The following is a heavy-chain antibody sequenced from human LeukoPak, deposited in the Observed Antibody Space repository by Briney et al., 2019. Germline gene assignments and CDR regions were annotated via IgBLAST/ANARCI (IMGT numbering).Heavy chain of an antibody. Sequence: ASVKVSCKASGYTFTSYGISWVRQAPGQGLEWMGRIIPILGMANYAQKFQGRVTITADKSTSTAYMELSSLRSEDTAVYYCARDLNGYNYNYWGQGTLVTVSS. D-gene: IGHD5-24*01. J-gene: IGHJ4*02. CDR1: GYTFTSYG. CDR3: ARDLNGYNYNY. V-gene: IGHV1-69*04. CDR2: IIPILGMA.